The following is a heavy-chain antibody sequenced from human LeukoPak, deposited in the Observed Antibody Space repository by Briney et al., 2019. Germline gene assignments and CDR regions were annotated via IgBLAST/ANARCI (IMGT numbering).Heavy chain of an antibody. CDR3: ARGGWRPEYFQY. D-gene: IGHD6-19*01. Sequence: KTSETLSLTCAVYGGSFSGYYWSWIRQPPGKGLEWIGEINHSGSTNYNPSLKSRITISVDTSKNHFSLNLSSVTAADTAVYYCARGGWRPEYFQYWGQGTLVTVSS. CDR1: GGSFSGYY. V-gene: IGHV4-34*01. CDR2: INHSGST. J-gene: IGHJ1*01.